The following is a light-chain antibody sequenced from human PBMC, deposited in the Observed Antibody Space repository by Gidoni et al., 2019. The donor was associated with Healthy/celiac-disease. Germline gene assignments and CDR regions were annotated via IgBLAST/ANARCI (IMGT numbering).Light chain of an antibody. CDR1: QSVLYRSNNKNY. Sequence: DIVMTQSPDSLAVSLGERATINCKSSQSVLYRSNNKNYLAWYQQKPGQPPKLLIYWASTRESGVPDRFSGSGSGTDFTLTISSLQAEDVAVYYCQQYYSTPITFGQGIRLEIK. J-gene: IGKJ5*01. CDR3: QQYYSTPIT. CDR2: WAS. V-gene: IGKV4-1*01.